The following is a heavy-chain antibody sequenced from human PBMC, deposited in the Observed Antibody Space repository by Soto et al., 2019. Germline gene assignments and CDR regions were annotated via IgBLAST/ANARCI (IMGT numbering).Heavy chain of an antibody. D-gene: IGHD2-21*02. V-gene: IGHV2-5*02. Sequence: QITLKESGPTLVKPTQTLTLTCTFSGFSLSTIGVGVGWIRQPPGKALEWLALIYWDDDKRYSPSLKSGLTATKDTSKNQLVLTRTNMDPVDTATYYCVQSRCGGDCLQSYSSHSYYGLDVGGQGTTVTVSS. CDR1: GFSLSTIGVG. CDR3: VQSRCGGDCLQSYSSHSYYGLDV. CDR2: IYWDDDK. J-gene: IGHJ6*02.